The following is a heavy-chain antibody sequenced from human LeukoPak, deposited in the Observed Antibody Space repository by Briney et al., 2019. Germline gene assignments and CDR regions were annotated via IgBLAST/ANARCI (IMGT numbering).Heavy chain of an antibody. J-gene: IGHJ4*02. CDR2: ISSSSSHI. CDR1: GFTFSSYS. Sequence: PGGSLRLSCAASGFTFSSYSMNWVRQAPGKGLGWVSPISSSSSHIYYADSVKGRFTISRDNAKNSLYLQMNSLRAEDTAVYYCARGFGYDFGLYFDYWGQGTLVTVSS. V-gene: IGHV3-21*01. CDR3: ARGFGYDFGLYFDY. D-gene: IGHD3-3*01.